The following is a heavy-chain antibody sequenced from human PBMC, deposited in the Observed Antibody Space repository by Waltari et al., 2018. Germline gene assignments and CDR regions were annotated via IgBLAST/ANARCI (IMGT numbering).Heavy chain of an antibody. J-gene: IGHJ4*02. V-gene: IGHV3-23*04. CDR2: IIGSGGST. CDR3: AKESRSSNDY. Sequence: EVQLVESGGGLVQPGGSLRLSCAASGFTFSSYAMSWFGQDPGKGLECVSAIIGSGGSTYYADSVKGRFTISRDNSKNTLYLQMNSLRAEDMAVYYCAKESRSSNDYWGQGTLVTVSS. D-gene: IGHD6-13*01. CDR1: GFTFSSYA.